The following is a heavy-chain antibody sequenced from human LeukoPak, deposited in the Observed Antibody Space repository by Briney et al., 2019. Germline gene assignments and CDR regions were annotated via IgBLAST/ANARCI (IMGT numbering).Heavy chain of an antibody. CDR1: GFTFSTYY. Sequence: GGSLRLSCAASGFTFSTYYMSWVRQAPGKGLEWVSSISTSSSYIYYADSVKGRFTISRDNAKNSQYLQMNRLRVEDTAVYYCARDSSGWYIYWGQGTLVTVSS. D-gene: IGHD6-19*01. J-gene: IGHJ4*02. CDR3: ARDSSGWYIY. CDR2: ISTSSSYI. V-gene: IGHV3-21*01.